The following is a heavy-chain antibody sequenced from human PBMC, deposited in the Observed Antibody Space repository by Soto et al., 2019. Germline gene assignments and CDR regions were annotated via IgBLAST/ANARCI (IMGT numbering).Heavy chain of an antibody. CDR2: IDPSDSYT. Sequence: PGESLKISCKGSGYSFTSYWISWVRQMPGKGLEWMGRIDPSDSYTNYSPSFQGHVTISADKSISTAYLQWSSLKASDTAMYYCARHNRFLEWLLSGRMDVWGQGTTVTVSS. CDR3: ARHNRFLEWLLSGRMDV. CDR1: GYSFTSYW. D-gene: IGHD3-3*01. V-gene: IGHV5-10-1*01. J-gene: IGHJ6*02.